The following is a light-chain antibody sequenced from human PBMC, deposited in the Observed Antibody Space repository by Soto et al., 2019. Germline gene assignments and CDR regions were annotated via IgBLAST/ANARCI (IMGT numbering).Light chain of an antibody. V-gene: IGLV2-14*01. CDR3: SSHTSSNTRV. J-gene: IGLJ1*01. CDR1: SSDVGGYNY. CDR2: EVS. Sequence: QSALTQPASVSGSPGQSITISCTGTSSDVGGYNYVSWYQQHPGKAPKLMIYEVSNRPSGVSYRFSGSKSGNTASLTISGLQAEDGADYYCSSHTSSNTRVFGTGTKVTVL.